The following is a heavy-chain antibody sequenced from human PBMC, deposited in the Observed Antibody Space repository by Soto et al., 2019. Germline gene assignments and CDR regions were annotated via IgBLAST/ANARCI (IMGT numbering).Heavy chain of an antibody. CDR1: GFTLSSNW. CDR3: ARDGEGF. V-gene: IGHV3-74*01. Sequence: EVQLVESGGGLVQPGGSLRLSCAASGFTLSSNWMHWVRRVPGRGLVWVSRINTDGSRTSYEDSVEGRFTISRDNAKNTVYLQMSSLRAEDTAVYYCARDGEGFWGQGTLVTVSS. CDR2: INTDGSRT. D-gene: IGHD2-21*01. J-gene: IGHJ4*02.